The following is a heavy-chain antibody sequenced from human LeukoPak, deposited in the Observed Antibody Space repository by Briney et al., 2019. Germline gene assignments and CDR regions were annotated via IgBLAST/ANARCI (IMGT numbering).Heavy chain of an antibody. D-gene: IGHD6-13*01. CDR1: GSTFTSCD. CDR2: ITPNSGNT. Sequence: ASGTLSCTASGSTFTSCDINWVRQATGQGVEWLGWITPNSGNTGYAQKFQGRVTITRNTSISTAYIELSSLRYEDTAAYYCARVVGLTGYRSSWYSGYYYYMGVWGKGTTVTVSS. J-gene: IGHJ6*03. V-gene: IGHV1-8*03. CDR3: ARVVGLTGYRSSWYSGYYYYMGV.